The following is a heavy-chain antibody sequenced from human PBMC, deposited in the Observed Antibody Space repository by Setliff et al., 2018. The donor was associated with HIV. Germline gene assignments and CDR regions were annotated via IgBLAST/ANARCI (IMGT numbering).Heavy chain of an antibody. V-gene: IGHV2-70*12. CDR3: ARTTADSYDGRCSLYYFDV. D-gene: IGHD3-10*01. CDR2: IDWDDAK. J-gene: IGHJ4*02. CDR1: GISLTTSGMC. Sequence: SGPTLVNTTQPLTLTCKFPGISLTTSGMCASWIRQPPGKALEWLARIDWDDAKYYTPSLMTRLTLSKYTSKNQVVLTMTNMDPLDTATYFCARTTADSYDGRCSLYYFDVWGLGNLVTASS.